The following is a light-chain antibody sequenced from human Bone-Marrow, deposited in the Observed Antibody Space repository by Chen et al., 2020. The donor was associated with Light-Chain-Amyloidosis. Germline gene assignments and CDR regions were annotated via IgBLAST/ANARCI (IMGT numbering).Light chain of an antibody. CDR1: QSINNK. CDR2: GAS. CDR3: QQYDNWKT. J-gene: IGKJ1*01. V-gene: IGKV3-15*01. Sequence: EIVMTQSPATLSVSPGERVTLSCRASQSINNKLAWYQQKPGQAPRRLIYGASTRSTGIPARFSGSGSGTEFTLTISSMQPEDCAVYYWQQYDNWKTFGQGTNVEIK.